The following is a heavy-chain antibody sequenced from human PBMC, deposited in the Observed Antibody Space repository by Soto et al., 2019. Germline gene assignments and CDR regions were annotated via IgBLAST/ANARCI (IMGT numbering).Heavy chain of an antibody. D-gene: IGHD3-3*01. Sequence: SETLSLTCTVSGGSISSYYWSWIRQPPGKGLEWIGYIYYSGSTNYNPSLKSRVTISVDTSKNQFSLKLSSVTAADTAVYYCARGYYDFWSGYYTPYYYGMDVWGQGTTVTVSS. CDR2: IYYSGST. CDR1: GGSISSYY. J-gene: IGHJ6*02. CDR3: ARGYYDFWSGYYTPYYYGMDV. V-gene: IGHV4-59*01.